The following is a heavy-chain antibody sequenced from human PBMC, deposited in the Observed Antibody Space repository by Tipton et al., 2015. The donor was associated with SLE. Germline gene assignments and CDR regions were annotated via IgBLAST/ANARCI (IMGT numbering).Heavy chain of an antibody. D-gene: IGHD2-8*02. CDR1: GGSISSSSYY. CDR3: ASLLPGHCTGGVCYTDY. J-gene: IGHJ4*02. Sequence: TLSLTCTVSGGSISSSSYYWGWIRQPPGKGLEWIGYIYYSGSTNYNPSLKSRVTISVDTSKNQFSLKLSSVTAADTAVYYCASLLPGHCTGGVCYTDYWGQGTLVTVSS. V-gene: IGHV4-61*05. CDR2: IYYSGST.